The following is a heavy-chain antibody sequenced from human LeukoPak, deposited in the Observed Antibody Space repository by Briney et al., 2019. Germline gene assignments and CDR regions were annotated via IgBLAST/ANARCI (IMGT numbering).Heavy chain of an antibody. CDR2: IWYDGSNK. CDR1: GFTFSSYG. J-gene: IGHJ4*02. D-gene: IGHD6-19*01. Sequence: PGGSLRLSCAASGFTFSSYGMHWVRQAPGKGLEWVAVIWYDGSNKYYADSVKGRLTISRDNSKNTLYLQMNSLRAEDTAVYYCAKDRGSGWFFDYWGQGTLVTVSS. V-gene: IGHV3-33*06. CDR3: AKDRGSGWFFDY.